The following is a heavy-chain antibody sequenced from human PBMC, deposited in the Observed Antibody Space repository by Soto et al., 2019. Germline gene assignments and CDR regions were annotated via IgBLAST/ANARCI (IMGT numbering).Heavy chain of an antibody. D-gene: IGHD3-22*01. CDR3: ARIRSGYYSHFDY. V-gene: IGHV4-31*03. CDR2: IYYSGST. J-gene: IGHJ4*02. Sequence: NPSETLSLTCTVSGGSISSGGYYWSWIRQHPGKGLEWIGYIYYSGSTYYNPSLKSRVTISVDTSKNQFSLKLSSVTAADTAVYYCARIRSGYYSHFDYWGQGTLVTVSS. CDR1: GGSISSGGYY.